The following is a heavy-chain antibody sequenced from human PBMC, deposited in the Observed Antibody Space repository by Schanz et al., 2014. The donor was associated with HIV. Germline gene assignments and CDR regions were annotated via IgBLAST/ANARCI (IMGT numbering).Heavy chain of an antibody. CDR2: ITWNSITI. Sequence: EVQLGESGGGLVQPGRSLRLSCAASGFTFDDYAMHWVRQVPGKGLEWVSGITWNSITIDYADSVKGRFTISRDNAKNSLYLQMNSLRAEDTAVYYCAKELEQWLVSPRGYFGLDVWGQGTLVTVSS. V-gene: IGHV3-9*01. CDR1: GFTFDDYA. CDR3: AKELEQWLVSPRGYFGLDV. J-gene: IGHJ4*02. D-gene: IGHD6-19*01.